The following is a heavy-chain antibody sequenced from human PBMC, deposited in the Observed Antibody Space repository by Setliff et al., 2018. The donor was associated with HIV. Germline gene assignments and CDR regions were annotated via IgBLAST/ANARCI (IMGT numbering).Heavy chain of an antibody. J-gene: IGHJ4*02. D-gene: IGHD3-3*01. CDR3: ARGGLGVVTSFDS. Sequence: PSETLSLTCIVSGGSISSGGYYWTWIRQYPGKGLEWIGYIYYTGSTYYNPSLKSRLTMSVDASKNQFSLKLTSVTAADTAVYYCARGGLGVVTSFDSWGPGTLVTVSS. CDR2: IYYTGST. V-gene: IGHV4-31*03. CDR1: GGSISSGGYY.